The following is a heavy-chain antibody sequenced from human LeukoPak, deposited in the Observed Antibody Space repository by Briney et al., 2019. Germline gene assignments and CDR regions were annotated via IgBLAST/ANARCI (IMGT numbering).Heavy chain of an antibody. Sequence: GGSLRLSCAASGFTFDDYAMHWVRQAPGKGLEWVSGISWNSGSIGYADSVKGRFTISRDNAKNTLFLQMTSLRAEDTALYYCAKDREKPSQFDYWGQGTPVIVAS. CDR3: AKDREKPSQFDY. V-gene: IGHV3-9*01. J-gene: IGHJ4*02. CDR1: GFTFDDYA. CDR2: ISWNSGSI. D-gene: IGHD1-26*01.